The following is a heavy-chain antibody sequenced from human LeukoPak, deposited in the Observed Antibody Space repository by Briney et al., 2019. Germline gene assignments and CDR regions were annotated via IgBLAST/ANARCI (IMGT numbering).Heavy chain of an antibody. CDR1: GGSFSGYY. D-gene: IGHD6-19*01. CDR3: ARVPWAVAGTTRPAYYYYGMDV. V-gene: IGHV4-34*01. J-gene: IGHJ6*04. Sequence: KPSETLSLTCAVYGGSFSGYYWSWIRHPPGKGQEWIGVSNHCGSTNYNPYLKSRVTISVDTSKNQFSLKLSSVTAADTAVYYCARVPWAVAGTTRPAYYYYGMDVWGKGTTVTVSS. CDR2: SNHCGST.